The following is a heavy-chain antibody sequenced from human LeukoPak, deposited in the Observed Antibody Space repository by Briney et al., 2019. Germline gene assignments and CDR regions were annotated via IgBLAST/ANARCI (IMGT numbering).Heavy chain of an antibody. D-gene: IGHD2-2*01. V-gene: IGHV1-2*06. J-gene: IGHJ4*02. CDR2: INPNSGDT. CDR1: GYTFTGYH. CDR3: ARDYCSSTSCLFDY. Sequence: ASVKVSCRASGYTFTGYHIDWVRQAPGQGLEWMGRINPNSGDTNYAQNFQGRVTMTRDTSINTAYMELSRLRSDDTAVYYCARDYCSSTSCLFDYWGQGTLVTVSS.